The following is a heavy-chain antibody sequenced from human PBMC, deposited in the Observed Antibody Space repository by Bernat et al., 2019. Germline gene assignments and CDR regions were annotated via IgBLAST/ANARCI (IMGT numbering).Heavy chain of an antibody. J-gene: IGHJ3*02. Sequence: QVQLVQSGAEVKKPGSSVKVSCKASGGTFSSYAISWVRQAPGQGLEWMGGIIPIFGTANYAQKFQGRVTITADKSTSTAYMELSSLRSEDTAVYYCARGGHPVRYFDWLSPRLDAFDIWGQGTMVTVSS. CDR2: IIPIFGTA. V-gene: IGHV1-69*06. CDR1: GGTFSSYA. D-gene: IGHD3-9*01. CDR3: ARGGHPVRYFDWLSPRLDAFDI.